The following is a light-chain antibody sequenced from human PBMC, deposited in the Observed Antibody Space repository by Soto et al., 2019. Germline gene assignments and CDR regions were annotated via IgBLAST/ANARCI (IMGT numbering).Light chain of an antibody. CDR2: DAS. J-gene: IGKJ4*01. CDR3: QQYGSSPT. V-gene: IGKV3-20*01. CDR1: QSVSSY. Sequence: EIVLTRSPATLSLSPGERATLSCRASQSVSSYLAWYQQKPGQAPRLLIYDASNRATGIPARFSGSGSGTDFTLTINRLEPEDFAVYYCQQYGSSPTFGGGTKVDIK.